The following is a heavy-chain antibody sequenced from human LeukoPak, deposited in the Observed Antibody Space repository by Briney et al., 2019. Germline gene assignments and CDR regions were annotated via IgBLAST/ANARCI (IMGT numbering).Heavy chain of an antibody. Sequence: SETLSLTCTVSGGSISSFYWSRIRQSAGKGLEWIGRIYSSGSTNYNPSLKSRVTMSRDTSKNQISLKVNSVTAADTAVYYCARTPGVDAFDIWGQGTMVTVSS. V-gene: IGHV4-4*07. CDR2: IYSSGST. CDR1: GGSISSFY. J-gene: IGHJ3*02. CDR3: ARTPGVDAFDI. D-gene: IGHD1-14*01.